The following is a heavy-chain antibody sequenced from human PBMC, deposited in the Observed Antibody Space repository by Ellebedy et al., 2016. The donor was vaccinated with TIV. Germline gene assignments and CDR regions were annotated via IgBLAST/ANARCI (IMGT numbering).Heavy chain of an antibody. CDR1: GGTFSSYA. Sequence: SVKVSXXASGGTFSSYAISWVRQAPGQGLEWMGGIIPIFGTANYAQKFQGRVTITADESTSTAYMELSSLRSEDTAVYYCARVVPPRYSYGSDAFDIWGQGTMVTVSS. CDR2: IIPIFGTA. D-gene: IGHD5-18*01. V-gene: IGHV1-69*13. CDR3: ARVVPPRYSYGSDAFDI. J-gene: IGHJ3*02.